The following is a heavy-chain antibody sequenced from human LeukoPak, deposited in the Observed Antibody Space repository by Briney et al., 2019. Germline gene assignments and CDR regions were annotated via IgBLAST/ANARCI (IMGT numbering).Heavy chain of an antibody. D-gene: IGHD3-10*01. Sequence: GASVKVSCKASGYTFTGYYMHWVRQAPGQGLEWMGWINPNSGGTNYAQKFQGRVTMTRDTSISTAYMELSRLRSDDTAVYYCARVNVLLWFGGYFDYWAREPWSPSPQ. V-gene: IGHV1-2*02. J-gene: IGHJ4*02. CDR2: INPNSGGT. CDR1: GYTFTGYY. CDR3: ARVNVLLWFGGYFDY.